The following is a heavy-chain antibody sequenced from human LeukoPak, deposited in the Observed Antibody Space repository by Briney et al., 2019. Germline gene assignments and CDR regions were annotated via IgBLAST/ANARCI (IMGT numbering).Heavy chain of an antibody. J-gene: IGHJ4*02. V-gene: IGHV3-73*01. CDR2: IRSKGNNYAT. CDR3: TRLYDSGFDY. CDR1: GFTFSGSA. Sequence: PGGSLRLSXAASGFTFSGSAMHWVRKASGKGMEWVGHIRSKGNNYATAYAASVKGRFTISRDDSKNAAYLQMNSLKTEDTAVYYCTRLYDSGFDYWGQGTLVTVSS. D-gene: IGHD3-10*01.